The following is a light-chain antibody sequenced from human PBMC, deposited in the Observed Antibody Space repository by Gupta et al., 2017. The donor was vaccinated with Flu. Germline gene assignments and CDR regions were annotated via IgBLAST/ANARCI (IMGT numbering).Light chain of an antibody. CDR3: SASDDSMNGPKV. J-gene: IGLJ3*02. V-gene: IGLV1-44*01. CDR2: GTN. Sequence: QSVLTQPPSASGTPGQRVTISCSGSSSSIGSNTVSWYQHIPGTAPRLLIFGTNQRPSGVPDRFSCANYCASASPVTSGRQSDDEADYYCSASDDSMNGPKVFGGGTKLTVL. CDR1: SSSIGSNT.